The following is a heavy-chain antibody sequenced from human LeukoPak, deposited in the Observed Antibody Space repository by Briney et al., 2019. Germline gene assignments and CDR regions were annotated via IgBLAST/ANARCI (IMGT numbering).Heavy chain of an antibody. J-gene: IGHJ2*01. CDR3: ARGSFGREYFDL. CDR1: GFTFSSYS. D-gene: IGHD1-26*01. CDR2: ITSSSSYV. V-gene: IGHV3-21*01. Sequence: GGSLRLSCAASGFTFSSYSMNWVRQAPGKGLGWVSSITSSSSYVYSADSVKGRFTISRDNAENSLYLQMNSLRAEDTAVYYCARGSFGREYFDLWGRGTLVTVSS.